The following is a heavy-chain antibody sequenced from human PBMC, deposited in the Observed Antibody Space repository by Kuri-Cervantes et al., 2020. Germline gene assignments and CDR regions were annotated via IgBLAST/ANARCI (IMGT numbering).Heavy chain of an antibody. D-gene: IGHD1-20*01. V-gene: IGHV3-23*01. CDR1: GFTFSSYA. Sequence: GESLKISCAASGFTFSSYAMSWVRQAPGKGLEWVSAISGSGGSTYYADSVKGRFTISRDNSKNTLYLQMNSLRAEDTAVYYCAKSDRDITGTTDYWGQGTLVTVYS. CDR3: AKSDRDITGTTDY. CDR2: ISGSGGST. J-gene: IGHJ4*02.